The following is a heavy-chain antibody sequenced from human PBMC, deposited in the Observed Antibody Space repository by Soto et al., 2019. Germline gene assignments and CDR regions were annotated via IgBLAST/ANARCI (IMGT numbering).Heavy chain of an antibody. V-gene: IGHV3-30-3*01. D-gene: IGHD6-19*01. J-gene: IGHJ4*02. CDR1: GFTFSGYA. Sequence: QVQLVESGGGVVQPGRSLRLSCAASGFTFSGYAMHWVRQAPGKGLEWVAVISYDGSNKYYADSVKGRFTISRDNSKNTLYLQMNSLRAEDTAVYYCASAEYSSGWLLFDYWGQGTLVTVSS. CDR2: ISYDGSNK. CDR3: ASAEYSSGWLLFDY.